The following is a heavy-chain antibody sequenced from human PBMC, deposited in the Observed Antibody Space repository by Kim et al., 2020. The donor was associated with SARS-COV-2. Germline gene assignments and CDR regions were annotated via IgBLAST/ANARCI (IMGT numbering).Heavy chain of an antibody. CDR1: GFTVSSNY. J-gene: IGHJ5*02. CDR3: ARVVVVAAVPGNWFDP. Sequence: GGSLRLSCAASGFTVSSNYMSWVRQAPGKGLEWVSVIYSGGSTYYADSVKGRFTISRDNSKNTLYLQMNSLRAEDTAVYYCARVVVVAAVPGNWFDPWGQGTLVTVSS. D-gene: IGHD2-15*01. V-gene: IGHV3-53*01. CDR2: IYSGGST.